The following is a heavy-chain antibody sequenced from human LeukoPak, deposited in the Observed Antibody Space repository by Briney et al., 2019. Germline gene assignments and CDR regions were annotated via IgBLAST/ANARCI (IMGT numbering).Heavy chain of an antibody. V-gene: IGHV5-51*01. Sequence: NRGEALKISCKGSGYTFATYWIGWVRQMPGKGLEWMGIIYPGDSRTTYSPSFQGQVTISADKSISTAYLQWSSLKASDTAIYYCVRHLSDITSCPNYWGPGTLITVAS. CDR1: GYTFATYW. CDR3: VRHLSDITSCPNY. J-gene: IGHJ4*02. D-gene: IGHD2-2*01. CDR2: IYPGDSRT.